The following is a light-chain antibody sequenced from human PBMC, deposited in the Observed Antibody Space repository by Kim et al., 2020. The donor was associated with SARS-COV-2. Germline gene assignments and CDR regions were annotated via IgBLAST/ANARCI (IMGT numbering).Light chain of an antibody. CDR1: QDISNY. Sequence: DIQMTQSPSSLSASVGDRVTITCQASQDISNYLNWYQQKPGKAPKLLIYDASNLETGVPSRFSGSRSGTDFTFTISSLQPEDIATYYCQQYDNLPLMYTFGQGTKLEI. J-gene: IGKJ2*01. CDR2: DAS. V-gene: IGKV1-33*01. CDR3: QQYDNLPLMYT.